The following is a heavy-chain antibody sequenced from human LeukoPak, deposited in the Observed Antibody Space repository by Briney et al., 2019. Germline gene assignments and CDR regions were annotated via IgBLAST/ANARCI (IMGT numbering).Heavy chain of an antibody. D-gene: IGHD3-10*01. CDR3: ARGKDLVRGVIDY. Sequence: GGSLRLSCAASGFTFISYGMHWVRQAPGKGLEWVAVIWHEGSDKNYADSVKGRFTISRDNSKNTLYLQMNSLRAEDTAVYYCARGKDLVRGVIDYWGQGTLVTVSS. V-gene: IGHV3-33*01. CDR2: IWHEGSDK. J-gene: IGHJ4*02. CDR1: GFTFISYG.